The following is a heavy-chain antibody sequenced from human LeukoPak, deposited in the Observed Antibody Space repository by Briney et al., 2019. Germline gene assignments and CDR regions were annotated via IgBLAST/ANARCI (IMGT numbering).Heavy chain of an antibody. J-gene: IGHJ6*04. CDR1: GFTFGDYA. CDR3: TRCVYNRHNDSYYGMDV. CDR2: IRSKPYGGAT. Sequence: PGGSLRLSCTPSGFTFGDYAVSWVRKAPGKGLEGVGFIRSKPYGGATDYAASVKGRFTISRDDSNSIAYLQMNSLKTADTAVYYCTRCVYNRHNDSYYGMDVWGKGTTVTASS. D-gene: IGHD1/OR15-1a*01. V-gene: IGHV3-49*04.